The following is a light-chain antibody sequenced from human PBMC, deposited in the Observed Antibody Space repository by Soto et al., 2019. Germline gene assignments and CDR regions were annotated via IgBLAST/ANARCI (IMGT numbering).Light chain of an antibody. CDR1: QGIYNY. J-gene: IGKJ5*01. Sequence: DMQMTQSPSSLSASVGDRVTITCRASQGIYNYLAWYQQKPGKAPKLLIYGASTLEAGVPSRFSGSGSGTDFTLTSSSLQPEDVATYYCHKYNSALLTFGQGTRLEIK. CDR3: HKYNSALLT. V-gene: IGKV1-27*01. CDR2: GAS.